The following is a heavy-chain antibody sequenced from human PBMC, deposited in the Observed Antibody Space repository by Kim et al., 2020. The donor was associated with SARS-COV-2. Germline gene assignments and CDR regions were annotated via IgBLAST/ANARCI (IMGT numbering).Heavy chain of an antibody. Sequence: SLKSRVTMSVDTSKNQFSLKLSSVTAADTAVYYCAREGRWLEYYYYGMDVWGQGTTVTVSS. D-gene: IGHD6-19*01. V-gene: IGHV4-4*07. CDR3: AREGRWLEYYYYGMDV. J-gene: IGHJ6*02.